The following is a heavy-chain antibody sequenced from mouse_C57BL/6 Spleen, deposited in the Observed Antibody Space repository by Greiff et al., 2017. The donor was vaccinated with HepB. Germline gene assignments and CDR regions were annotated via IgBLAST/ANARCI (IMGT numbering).Heavy chain of an antibody. CDR1: GYTFTSYW. D-gene: IGHD3-2*02. V-gene: IGHV1-64*01. CDR2: IHPNSGST. J-gene: IGHJ3*01. Sequence: QVHVKQPGAELVKPGASVKLSCKASGYTFTSYWMHWVKQRPGQGLEWIGMIHPNSGSTNYNEKFKSKATLTVDKSSSTAYMQLSSLTSEDSAVYYCARGGAQDTAYWGQGTLVTVSA. CDR3: ARGGAQDTAY.